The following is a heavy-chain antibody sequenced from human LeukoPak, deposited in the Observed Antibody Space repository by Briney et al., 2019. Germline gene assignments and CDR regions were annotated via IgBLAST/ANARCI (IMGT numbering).Heavy chain of an antibody. D-gene: IGHD7-27*01. CDR2: IYYSGST. Sequence: SETLSLTCTVSGGSISSYYWSWLRQPPGKGLEWVGYIYYSGSTNYNPSLKGRVTISVDTSKNQFSLKLSSVTAADTAVYYCARKLGTLRNWFDPWGQGTLVTVSS. CDR1: GGSISSYY. V-gene: IGHV4-59*01. J-gene: IGHJ5*02. CDR3: ARKLGTLRNWFDP.